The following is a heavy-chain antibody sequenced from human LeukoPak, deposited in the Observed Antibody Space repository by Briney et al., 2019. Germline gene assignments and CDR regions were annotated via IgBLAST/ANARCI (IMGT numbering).Heavy chain of an antibody. V-gene: IGHV4-4*07. J-gene: IGHJ4*02. CDR3: ARDPNSAL. CDR2: VYTTGST. D-gene: IGHD4-23*01. CDR1: GGSISSSY. Sequence: SETLTLTCTVSGGSISSSYWSWIGQPAGKRLEWIGRVYTTGSTNYNPSFKSRVTMSIDTSKKQFSLRLTSVTAADTAVYYCARDPNSALWGQGTLVTVSS.